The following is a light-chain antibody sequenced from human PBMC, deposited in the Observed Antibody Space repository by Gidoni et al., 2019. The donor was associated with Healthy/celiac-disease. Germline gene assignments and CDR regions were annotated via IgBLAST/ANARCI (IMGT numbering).Light chain of an antibody. J-gene: IGKJ5*01. Sequence: VLTQSPGTLSLSPGERATLSCRASQSVSSSDLAWYQQQPGQAPRLLIYGASSRATGIPDRFSGSGSGTDFTLTISRLEPEDFSVYYCQQYGSSPPVTFXQXTRLEIK. V-gene: IGKV3-20*01. CDR1: QSVSSSD. CDR3: QQYGSSPPVT. CDR2: GAS.